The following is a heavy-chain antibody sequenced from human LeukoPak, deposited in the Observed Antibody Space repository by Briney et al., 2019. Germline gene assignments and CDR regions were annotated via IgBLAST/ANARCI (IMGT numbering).Heavy chain of an antibody. V-gene: IGHV4-59*01. D-gene: IGHD1-26*01. Sequence: SETLSLTCTVSGGSISSYYWSWIRQPPGKGLEWIGYIYYSGSTNYDPSLKSRVTISVDTSKNQFSLKLSSVTAADTAVYYCARDSSGSYYVGGWFDRWGQGTLVTVSS. CDR1: GGSISSYY. CDR3: ARDSSGSYYVGGWFDR. J-gene: IGHJ5*02. CDR2: IYYSGST.